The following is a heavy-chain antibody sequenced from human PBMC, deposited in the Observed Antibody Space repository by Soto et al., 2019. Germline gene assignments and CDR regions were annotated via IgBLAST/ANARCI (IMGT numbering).Heavy chain of an antibody. V-gene: IGHV4-59*01. J-gene: IGHJ5*02. CDR1: GGSISSYY. D-gene: IGHD6-13*01. Sequence: TSEILSLTCTVSGGSISSYYWSWIRQPPGKGLEWIGYIYYSGSTNYNPSLKSRVTISVDTSKNQFSLRLSSVTAADTAVYYCARVPYSSSWYDNWFDPWGQGTLVTVSS. CDR2: IYYSGST. CDR3: ARVPYSSSWYDNWFDP.